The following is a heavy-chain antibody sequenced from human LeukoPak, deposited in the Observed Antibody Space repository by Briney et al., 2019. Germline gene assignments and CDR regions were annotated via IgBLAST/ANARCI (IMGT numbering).Heavy chain of an antibody. CDR3: ATYYVGVGGRGR. Sequence: SETLSLTCIVSSGSVSSDIYHWSWIRQAPGKGLEWIGHNGNANYNPSLQSRVTISIDTSKNHFTLSLNSVTAADTAVYYCATYYVGVGGRGRWGPGTLVTVSS. CDR2: NGNA. V-gene: IGHV4-61*03. D-gene: IGHD2-21*01. CDR1: SGSVSSDIYH. J-gene: IGHJ4*02.